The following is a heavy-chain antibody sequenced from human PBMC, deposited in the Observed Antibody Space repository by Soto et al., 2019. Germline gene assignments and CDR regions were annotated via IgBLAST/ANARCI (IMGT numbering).Heavy chain of an antibody. CDR3: ARGGVAGRPTRWFDP. D-gene: IGHD6-13*01. V-gene: IGHV1-2*02. CDR1: GYSFIDYY. CDR2: INSNSGGT. Sequence: QVQLVQSGAEVKKPGASVKVSCKTSGYSFIDYYIHWVRQAPGQGLEWMGWINSNSGGTKFAQKFQGRVTMTRDKSIRTVYMELSRLTSDDTAVYFCARGGVAGRPTRWFDPWGQGTLVTVSS. J-gene: IGHJ5*02.